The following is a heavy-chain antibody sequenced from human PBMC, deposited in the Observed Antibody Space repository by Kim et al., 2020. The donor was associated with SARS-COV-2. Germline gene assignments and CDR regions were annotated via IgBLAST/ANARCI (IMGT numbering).Heavy chain of an antibody. J-gene: IGHJ4*02. CDR3: ARVFLTGYYIGD. V-gene: IGHV1-2*06. CDR2: INPNSGGS. CDR1: GYTFTGYY. Sequence: ASVKVSCKASGYTFTGYYMHWVRQAPGQGLEWMGRINPNSGGSNYAQKFQGRVTMTRDTSISTAYMELSRLRSDDTAVYYCARVFLTGYYIGDWGQGTLVTVSS. D-gene: IGHD3-9*01.